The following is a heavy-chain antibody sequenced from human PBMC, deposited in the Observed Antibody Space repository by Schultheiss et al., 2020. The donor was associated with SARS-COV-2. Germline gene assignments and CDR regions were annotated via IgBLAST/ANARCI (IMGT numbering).Heavy chain of an antibody. CDR3: ARWSTVTTLLPFPDWYFDL. D-gene: IGHD4-17*01. V-gene: IGHV4-61*08. CDR1: GGSISSGGYS. CDR2: IYYSGST. Sequence: SETLSLTCAVSGGSISSGGYSWSWIRQPPGKGLEWIGYIYYSGSTNYNPSLKSRVTISVDTSKNQFSLKLSSVTAADTAVYYCARWSTVTTLLPFPDWYFDLWGRGTLVTVSS. J-gene: IGHJ2*01.